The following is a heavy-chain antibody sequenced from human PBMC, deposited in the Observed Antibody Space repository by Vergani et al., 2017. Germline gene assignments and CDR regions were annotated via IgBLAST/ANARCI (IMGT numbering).Heavy chain of an antibody. CDR3: ARDRWFGELGDYYYMDV. CDR1: GFTVSSNY. V-gene: IGHV3-53*01. CDR2: IYSGGST. D-gene: IGHD3-10*01. J-gene: IGHJ6*03. Sequence: EVQLVESGGGLIQPGGSLRLSCAASGFTVSSNYMSWVRPAPGKGLEWVSVIYSGGSTYYADSVKGRFTISRDNSKNTLYLQMNSLRAEDTAVYYCARDRWFGELGDYYYMDVWGKGTTVTVSS.